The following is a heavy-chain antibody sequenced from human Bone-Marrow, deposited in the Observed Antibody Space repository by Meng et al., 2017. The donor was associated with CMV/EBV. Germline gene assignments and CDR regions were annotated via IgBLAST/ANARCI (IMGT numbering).Heavy chain of an antibody. CDR1: GYTFTGYY. CDR3: ARALKSYSGSYIPVFDY. J-gene: IGHJ4*02. Sequence: ASVKVSCKASGYTFTGYYIHWVRQAPGQGLEWMGWINPNSGGTSYAQKFQGRVTMTRDTSISTAYMELSRLRSDDTAVYYCARALKSYSGSYIPVFDYWGQGTLVTVSS. CDR2: INPNSGGT. D-gene: IGHD1-26*01. V-gene: IGHV1-2*02.